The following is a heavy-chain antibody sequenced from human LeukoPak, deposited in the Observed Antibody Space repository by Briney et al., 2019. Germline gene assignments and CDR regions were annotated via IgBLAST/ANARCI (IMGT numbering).Heavy chain of an antibody. D-gene: IGHD3-22*01. CDR1: GGSFSGYY. CDR3: ARGDYYDSSGPISAY. CDR2: INHSGST. V-gene: IGHV4-34*01. J-gene: IGHJ4*02. Sequence: SETLSLTCAVYGGSFSGYYWSWIRQPPGKGLEWIGEINHSGSTNYNPSLKSRVTILVDTSKNQYSLKLRSVTAADTAVYYCARGDYYDSSGPISAYWGQGTLVTVSS.